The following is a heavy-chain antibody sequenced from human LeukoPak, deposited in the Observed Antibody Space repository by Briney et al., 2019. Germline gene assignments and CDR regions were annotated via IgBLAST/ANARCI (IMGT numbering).Heavy chain of an antibody. CDR1: GFTFSSYD. V-gene: IGHV3-13*01. Sequence: GGSLRLSCAASGFTFSSYDMHWVRQATGQGLEWFSAIGTAGDTYYPGSVKGRFTISRDNSKNTLYLQMNSLRAEDTAVYYCQAEGGLRYFDWLSRDYYFDYWGQGTLVTVSS. CDR2: IGTAGDT. J-gene: IGHJ4*02. D-gene: IGHD3-9*01. CDR3: QAEGGLRYFDWLSRDYYFDY.